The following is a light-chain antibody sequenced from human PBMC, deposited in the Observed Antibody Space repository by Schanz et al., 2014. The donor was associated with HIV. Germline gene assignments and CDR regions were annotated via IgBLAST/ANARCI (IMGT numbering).Light chain of an antibody. V-gene: IGLV2-14*03. CDR3: CSYAGSSTVV. CDR2: AVS. J-gene: IGLJ3*02. Sequence: QSALTQPASVSGSPGQSITISCTGTSSDIGTYNYVSWYQQHPGKAPKLMIYAVSVRPSGVSSRFSGSKSGNTASLTISGLQAEDEADYYCCSYAGSSTVVFGGGTKLTVL. CDR1: SSDIGTYNY.